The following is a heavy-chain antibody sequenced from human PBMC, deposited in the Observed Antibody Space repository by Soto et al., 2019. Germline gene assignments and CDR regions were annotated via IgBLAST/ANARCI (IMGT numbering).Heavy chain of an antibody. CDR1: VFIFSNYW. CDR2: ISNDESIT. CDR3: ARGPSTYFGEAVADV. J-gene: IGHJ6*02. Sequence: GGSLRLSCAASVFIFSNYWMHWVRQAPGKGLVWVSRISNDESITTYEDSVEGRFTISRDNAKNTLYLQMNSLGAEDTAVYYCARGPSTYFGEAVADVWGQGNKVTVSS. D-gene: IGHD3-10*01. V-gene: IGHV3-74*01.